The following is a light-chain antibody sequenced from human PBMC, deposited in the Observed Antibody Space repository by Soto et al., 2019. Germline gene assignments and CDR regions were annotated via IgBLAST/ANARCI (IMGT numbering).Light chain of an antibody. CDR1: KLGDKY. V-gene: IGLV3-1*01. Sequence: SYELTQPPSVSVSPGQTASITCSGDKLGDKYACWYQQKPGQSPVLVIYQDSKRPSGIPERFSGSNYGNTATLTIGGTQAMDEADYYCQAWDSSTGGVFGGGTKLTVL. CDR3: QAWDSSTGGV. J-gene: IGLJ2*01. CDR2: QDS.